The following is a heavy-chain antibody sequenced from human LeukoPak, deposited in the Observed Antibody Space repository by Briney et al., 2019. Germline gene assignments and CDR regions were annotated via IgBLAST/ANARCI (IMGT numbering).Heavy chain of an antibody. CDR3: ARGADGSYTLFDY. J-gene: IGHJ4*02. CDR2: ISGDSGSI. D-gene: IGHD1-26*01. Sequence: GGSLRLSCAASGFILSSYSMTWVRQAPGKGLKWISYISGDSGSIYYGDSVKGRFTISRDNAKNSLYLQMNSLRAEDTAVYYCARGADGSYTLFDYWGQGTLVTVSS. CDR1: GFILSSYS. V-gene: IGHV3-48*01.